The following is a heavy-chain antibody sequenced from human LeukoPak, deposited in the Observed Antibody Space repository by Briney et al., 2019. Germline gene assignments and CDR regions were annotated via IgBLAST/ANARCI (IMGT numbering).Heavy chain of an antibody. V-gene: IGHV3-48*01. CDR3: ARVHRPYYYDSSGYYGGHDAFDI. J-gene: IGHJ3*02. Sequence: PEGSLRLSCAASGFTFSSYSMNWVRQAPGKGLEWVSYISSSSSTIYYADSVKGRFTISRDNAKNSLYLQMNSLRAEDTAVYYCARVHRPYYYDSSGYYGGHDAFDIWGQGTMVTVSS. CDR1: GFTFSSYS. D-gene: IGHD3-22*01. CDR2: ISSSSSTI.